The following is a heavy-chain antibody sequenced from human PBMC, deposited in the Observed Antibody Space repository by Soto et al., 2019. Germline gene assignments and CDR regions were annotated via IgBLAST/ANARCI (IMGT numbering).Heavy chain of an antibody. V-gene: IGHV3-74*01. CDR2: ISSDGSVA. CDR3: ARAVANTRNGLDI. CDR1: GFTLSNHW. D-gene: IGHD5-12*01. J-gene: IGHJ3*02. Sequence: GGSLRLSCAASGFTLSNHWIHWVRQDPGKGLVWVSRISSDGSVATYADSVKGRFTISRDNAKNTLYLQMNSLRAEDTAVYYCARAVANTRNGLDIWGQGTMVTVSS.